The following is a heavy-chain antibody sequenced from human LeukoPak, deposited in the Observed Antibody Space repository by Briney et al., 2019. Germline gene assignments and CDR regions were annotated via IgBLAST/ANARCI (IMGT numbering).Heavy chain of an antibody. CDR2: IYHSGST. Sequence: SGTLSLTCAVSGGSISSSNWWSWVRQPPGKGLEWIGEIYHSGSTNYNPSLKSRVTISVDKSKNQFSLKLSSVTAADTAVYYCPITMVREPGYFDYWGQGTLVTVSS. D-gene: IGHD3-10*01. V-gene: IGHV4-4*02. J-gene: IGHJ4*02. CDR3: PITMVREPGYFDY. CDR1: GGSISSSNW.